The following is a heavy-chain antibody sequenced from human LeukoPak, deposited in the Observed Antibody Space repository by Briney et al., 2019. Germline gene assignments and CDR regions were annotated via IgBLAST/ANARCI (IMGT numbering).Heavy chain of an antibody. V-gene: IGHV4-39*07. J-gene: IGHJ4*02. Sequence: PSETPSLTCAVSDASISSSNYYWGWVRQSPGKGLEWIGNIYSSGNTYYNASLKSRVTISVDTSKNQFSLKLSSVTAADTAVYYCARGANVGSNWGQGALVTVSS. CDR3: ARGANVGSN. CDR1: DASISSSNYY. D-gene: IGHD1-26*01. CDR2: IYSSGNT.